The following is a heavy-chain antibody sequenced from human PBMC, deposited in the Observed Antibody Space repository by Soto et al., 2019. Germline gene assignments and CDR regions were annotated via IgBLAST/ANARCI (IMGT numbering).Heavy chain of an antibody. V-gene: IGHV1-69*06. CDR3: AREGRHFDY. CDR1: GGTFSSYA. CDR2: INPIFGTP. Sequence: SVKVSCKXSGGTFSSYAISWVRQAPGQGLEWMGGINPIFGTPHYAQKYQGRVTITADTFTNTAYMELTRLTSDDTAVYFCAREGRHFDYWGQGTLVTVSS. J-gene: IGHJ4*02.